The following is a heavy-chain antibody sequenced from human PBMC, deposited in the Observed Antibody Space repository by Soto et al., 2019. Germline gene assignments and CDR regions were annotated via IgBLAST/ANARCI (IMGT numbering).Heavy chain of an antibody. D-gene: IGHD3-22*01. CDR1: GFTFSSYA. Sequence: GGSLRLSCAASGFTFSSYAMHWVRQAPGKGLEWVALISYDGSDKDYADSVKGRFTISRDNSRNTLFLQMNSLRAEDTAVYYCARDYYKYYDSSGYYRSPAYWGQGALVTVSS. V-gene: IGHV3-30-3*01. J-gene: IGHJ4*02. CDR2: ISYDGSDK. CDR3: ARDYYKYYDSSGYYRSPAY.